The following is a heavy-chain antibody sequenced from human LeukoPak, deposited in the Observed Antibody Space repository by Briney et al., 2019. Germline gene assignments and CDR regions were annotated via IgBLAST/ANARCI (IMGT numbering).Heavy chain of an antibody. D-gene: IGHD3-22*01. CDR3: ARGRYDSSGTHALDI. Sequence: PGGSLRLSCAASGFTFINYAMTWVRQAPGKGLEWVSAISGSGDSTFNADSVKGRFTISRDNSKNTLYLQMNSLRAEDTAVYYCARGRYDSSGTHALDIWGQGTMVTVSS. CDR2: ISGSGDST. J-gene: IGHJ3*02. CDR1: GFTFINYA. V-gene: IGHV3-23*01.